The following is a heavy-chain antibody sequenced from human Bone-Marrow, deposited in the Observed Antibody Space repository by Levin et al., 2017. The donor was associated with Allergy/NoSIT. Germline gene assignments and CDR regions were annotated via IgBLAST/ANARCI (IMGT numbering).Heavy chain of an antibody. CDR1: GYTFSNYD. D-gene: IGHD3-10*01. Sequence: GESLKISCKASGYTFSNYDINWVRQAPGQGLECMGWMNPESGNKGYAEKLRGRVSMTMDISLSTAYMELSSLRSEDTAVYFCTRTLSRGVFGMDVWGHGTTVTVS. CDR2: MNPESGNK. CDR3: TRTLSRGVFGMDV. V-gene: IGHV1-8*01. J-gene: IGHJ6*02.